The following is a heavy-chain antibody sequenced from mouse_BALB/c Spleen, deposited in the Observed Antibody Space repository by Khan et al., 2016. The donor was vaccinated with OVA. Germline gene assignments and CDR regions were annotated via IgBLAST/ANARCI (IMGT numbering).Heavy chain of an antibody. CDR3: ARTSTTEYGYVMDY. D-gene: IGHD2-2*01. V-gene: IGHV5-12-2*01. CDR2: ISNGGGST. CDR1: GFTFSSYT. J-gene: IGHJ4*01. Sequence: EVLLVESGGGLVQPGGSLKLSCAASGFTFSSYTMSWVRQTPDKRLEWVAFISNGGGSTYYPDTVKGRFTISRDTAKNTMYLQMSSLTSEDTAMSNGARTSTTEYGYVMDYWGQGTSVTVSS.